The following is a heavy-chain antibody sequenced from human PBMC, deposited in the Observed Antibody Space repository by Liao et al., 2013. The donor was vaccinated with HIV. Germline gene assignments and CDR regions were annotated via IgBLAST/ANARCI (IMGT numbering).Heavy chain of an antibody. CDR2: IHGNGNVRT. CDR3: ARTDQYYDFWNGYENWFDP. CDR1: GGSIRNDF. J-gene: IGHJ5*02. V-gene: IGHV4-4*07. Sequence: QLQESGPGLVKPSETLSLTCTVSGGSIRNDFWSWIRQSAGKGLEYIGRIHGNGNVRTAYNPSLKSRVTMSVDTSKNQFSLKLSSVTAADTAVYYCARTDQYYDFWNGYENWFDPWGQGTLVTVSS. D-gene: IGHD3-3*01.